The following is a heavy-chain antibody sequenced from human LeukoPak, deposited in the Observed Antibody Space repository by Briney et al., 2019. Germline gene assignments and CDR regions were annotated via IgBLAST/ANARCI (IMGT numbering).Heavy chain of an antibody. D-gene: IGHD5-12*01. CDR2: IYPGDSDT. CDR1: GHSFTSYW. J-gene: IGHJ4*02. Sequence: GESLKISCKGSGHSFTSYWIAWVRQMPGKGLEWMGIIYPGDSDTRYSPSFQGQVTISTDRSLSTAYLQWSSLRASDTAMYYCARHFVSGYEGGYGYWGQGTLVTVSS. V-gene: IGHV5-51*01. CDR3: ARHFVSGYEGGYGY.